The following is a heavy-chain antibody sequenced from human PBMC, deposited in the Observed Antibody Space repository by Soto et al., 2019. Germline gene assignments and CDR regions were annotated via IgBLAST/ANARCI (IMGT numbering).Heavy chain of an antibody. CDR3: ARDREGYSGFGYPAY. V-gene: IGHV3-30-3*01. J-gene: IGHJ4*02. D-gene: IGHD5-12*01. CDR2: ISYGGSNK. CDR1: GLTFSRYA. Sequence: QVQLVESGGGVVQPGRSLRLSCAASGLTFSRYAMHWVRQAPGKGLEWVAIISYGGSNKYYAVSVRGRFTISRDNSNNTLYLQMNSLRDEDTAVYYCARDREGYSGFGYPAYWGQGTLVTVSS.